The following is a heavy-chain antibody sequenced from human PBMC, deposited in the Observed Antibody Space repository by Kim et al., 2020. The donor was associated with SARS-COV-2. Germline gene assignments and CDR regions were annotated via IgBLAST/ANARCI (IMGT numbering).Heavy chain of an antibody. CDR3: ARGVPGY. D-gene: IGHD1-1*01. CDR2: HGGKP. V-gene: IGHV4-34*01. Sequence: HGGKPNSNPSLKSRVTMSVDTSKNQFSLKLNSVTAADTAVYYCARGVPGYWGQGTLVTVSP. J-gene: IGHJ4*02.